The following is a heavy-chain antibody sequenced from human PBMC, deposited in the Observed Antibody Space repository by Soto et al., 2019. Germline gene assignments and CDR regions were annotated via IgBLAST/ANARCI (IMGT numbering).Heavy chain of an antibody. D-gene: IGHD3-10*01. J-gene: IGHJ4*02. V-gene: IGHV1-69*01. CDR1: GGTFSSYA. CDR3: ARGGVGVAIAARFSYYYGSGSYYPFDY. Sequence: QVQLVQSGAEVKKPGSSVKVSCKASGGTFSSYAISWVRQAPGQGLEWMGGIIPIFGTANYAQKFQGRVTITADESTSTAYTELSSLRSEDTAVYYWARGGVGVAIAARFSYYYGSGSYYPFDYWGQGTLVTVSS. CDR2: IIPIFGTA.